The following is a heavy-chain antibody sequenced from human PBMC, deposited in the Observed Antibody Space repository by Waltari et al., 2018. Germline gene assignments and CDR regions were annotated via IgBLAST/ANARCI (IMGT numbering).Heavy chain of an antibody. J-gene: IGHJ6*03. CDR2: IIPIFGTA. D-gene: IGHD6-13*01. Sequence: QVQLVQSGAEVKKPGSSVKVSCKASGGTFSSYAISWVRPAPGQGLEWMGGIIPIFGTANYAQKFQGRVTITADESTSTAYMELSSLRSEDTAVYYCARGDSSSWSPSPLYYYYYMVVWGKGTTVTVSS. CDR1: GGTFSSYA. V-gene: IGHV1-69*01. CDR3: ARGDSSSWSPSPLYYYYYMVV.